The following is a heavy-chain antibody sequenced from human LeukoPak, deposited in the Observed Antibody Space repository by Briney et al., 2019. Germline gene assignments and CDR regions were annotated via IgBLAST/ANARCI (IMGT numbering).Heavy chain of an antibody. CDR2: IGTAGDT. CDR1: GFTFSSYD. D-gene: IGHD2-21*02. CDR3: ARGGGDYDAFDI. V-gene: IGHV3-13*01. Sequence: GGSLRLSCAASGFTFSSYDMHWVRQATGKGLEWVSAIGTAGDTYYPGSVKGRFTISRENAKNSLYLQMNSLRAGDTAVYYCARGGGDYDAFDIWGQGTMVTVSS. J-gene: IGHJ3*02.